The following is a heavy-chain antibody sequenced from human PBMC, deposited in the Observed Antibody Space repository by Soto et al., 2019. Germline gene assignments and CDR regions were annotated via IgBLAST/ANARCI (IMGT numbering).Heavy chain of an antibody. CDR2: IHSSGRT. Sequence: QLQLQESGPGLVKPSETLSLTCTVSGVSISSSDYFWGWIRQPPGKGLEWIASIHSSGRTFYNPSFKSRVTISVDPSKNQFSLELTSVTAADTAVYYCARLPRTTVAGTGTDSWGQGTLVTVSS. J-gene: IGHJ4*02. V-gene: IGHV4-39*01. CDR3: ARLPRTTVAGTGTDS. CDR1: GVSISSSDYF. D-gene: IGHD6-19*01.